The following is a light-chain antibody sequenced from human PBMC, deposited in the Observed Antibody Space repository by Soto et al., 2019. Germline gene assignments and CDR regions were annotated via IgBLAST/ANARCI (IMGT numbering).Light chain of an antibody. J-gene: IGKJ5*01. V-gene: IGKV3-11*01. Sequence: EIVVTQSPATLSLSPGERATLSCRASQSVRTYLAWYQQKPGQAPRLLIYDASNRATGIPARFSGSGSGTDFTLTISSLEHEDFAVYYCQQRSNWLLAFGQGTRLEI. CDR2: DAS. CDR3: QQRSNWLLA. CDR1: QSVRTY.